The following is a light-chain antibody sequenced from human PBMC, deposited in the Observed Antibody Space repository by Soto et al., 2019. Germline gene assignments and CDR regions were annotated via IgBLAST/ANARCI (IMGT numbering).Light chain of an antibody. CDR2: GAS. V-gene: IGKV3-20*01. CDR3: QQYGSSPWT. J-gene: IGKJ1*01. CDR1: QSVSNNY. Sequence: EGGFTHSPGTLSLSPGERATLSCRASQSVSNNYIAWYQQKPGQAPRLLIYGASSRATGVPDRFSGSGSGTDFTLTISRLEPEDFAVYYCQQYGSSPWTFGQGTKVEIK.